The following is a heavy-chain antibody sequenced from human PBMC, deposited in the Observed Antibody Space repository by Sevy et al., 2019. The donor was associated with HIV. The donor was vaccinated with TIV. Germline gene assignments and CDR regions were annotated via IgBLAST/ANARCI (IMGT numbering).Heavy chain of an antibody. D-gene: IGHD2-15*01. V-gene: IGHV3-53*01. Sequence: GGSLRLSCAVSRFAVGSNYMSWVRQAPGKGLEWVSVIYSGGRIYYADSVRGRFTISRDISKNTLYLQMNSLRAEDTAVYYCAREDIVLGEDNYYGMDVWGQGTTVTVS. CDR3: AREDIVLGEDNYYGMDV. J-gene: IGHJ6*02. CDR1: RFAVGSNY. CDR2: IYSGGRI.